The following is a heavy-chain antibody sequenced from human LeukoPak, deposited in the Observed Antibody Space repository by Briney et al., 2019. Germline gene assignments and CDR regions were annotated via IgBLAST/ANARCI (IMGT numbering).Heavy chain of an antibody. D-gene: IGHD6-19*01. Sequence: GGSLQISCAAAGFTFSSYWMSWVRQAPGKGGEGVANIKQEGSEKYYVDSVKGRFTISRDNAKNSLYLQMNSLRAEDTAVYYCASGEQWLEEGGGYFDYWGQGTLVTVSS. CDR3: ASGEQWLEEGGGYFDY. CDR2: IKQEGSEK. J-gene: IGHJ4*02. V-gene: IGHV3-7*01. CDR1: GFTFSSYW.